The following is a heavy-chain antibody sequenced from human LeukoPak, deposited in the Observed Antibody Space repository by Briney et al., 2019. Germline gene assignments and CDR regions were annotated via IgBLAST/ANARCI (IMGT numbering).Heavy chain of an antibody. CDR2: IYTSGST. J-gene: IGHJ5*02. D-gene: IGHD6-13*01. CDR1: GGSISSGSYY. Sequence: SQTLSLTCTVSGGSISSGSYYWSWIRQPAGKGLEWIGLIYTSGSTNYNPSLKSRVTMSLDTSKKQFSLNLSSVTAADTAIYYCARVMRSSSWFDPWGQGTLVTVSS. V-gene: IGHV4-61*02. CDR3: ARVMRSSSWFDP.